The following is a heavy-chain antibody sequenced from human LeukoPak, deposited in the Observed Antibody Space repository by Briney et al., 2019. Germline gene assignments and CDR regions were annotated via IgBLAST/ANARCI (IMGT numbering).Heavy chain of an antibody. D-gene: IGHD6-19*01. CDR3: ARVMGSDWYPLAY. J-gene: IGHJ4*02. CDR2: IYNNGRT. CDR1: GGSISSYY. Sequence: PSETLSLTCTVSGGSISSYYWSWIRQPPGKGLEWIGYIYNNGRTNYNPSLKSRVTISVDTSKNQFSLKLSSVTAADTAVYYCARVMGSDWYPLAYWGQGTLVTVSS. V-gene: IGHV4-59*01.